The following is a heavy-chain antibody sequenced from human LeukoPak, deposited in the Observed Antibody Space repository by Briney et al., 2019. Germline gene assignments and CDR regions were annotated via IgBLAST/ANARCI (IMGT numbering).Heavy chain of an antibody. V-gene: IGHV4-30-4*01. CDR1: GGSISSGDHY. CDR2: IYYSGST. CDR3: AREVSVTPYYFDY. J-gene: IGHJ4*02. Sequence: SETLSLTCTVSGGSISSGDHYWSWIRQPPGKGLEWIGYIYYSGSTYYNPSLKSRVTISVDTSKNQFSLKLSSVTAADTAVYYCAREVSVTPYYFDYWGQGTLVTVSS. D-gene: IGHD4-11*01.